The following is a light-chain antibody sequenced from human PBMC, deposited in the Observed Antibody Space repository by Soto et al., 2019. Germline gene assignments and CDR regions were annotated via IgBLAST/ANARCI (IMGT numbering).Light chain of an antibody. CDR1: QGISAW. Sequence: DIQMTQSPSSVSASVGDRVTITWRASQGISAWLAWYQQKPWNAPKLLIYAASSLQSGVPSRFGGTAFGTDFTLTISGQQPAALATYYSQQANSFPITFAHGTRLEIK. CDR2: AAS. CDR3: QQANSFPIT. J-gene: IGKJ5*01. V-gene: IGKV1D-12*01.